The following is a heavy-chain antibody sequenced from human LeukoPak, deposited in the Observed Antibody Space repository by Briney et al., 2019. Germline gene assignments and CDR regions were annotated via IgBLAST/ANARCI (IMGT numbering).Heavy chain of an antibody. D-gene: IGHD2-2*02. J-gene: IGHJ6*03. V-gene: IGHV3-23*01. CDR1: GFTFSSYA. Sequence: GWSLRLPFAASGFTFSSYAMSWVRQAPGKGLEWVSAISGSGGSTYYADSVKGRFTISRDNSKNTLYLQMNSLRAEDTAVYYCAKPGESCSSTSCYITGTGYYYMDVWGKGTTVTVSS. CDR3: AKPGESCSSTSCYITGTGYYYMDV. CDR2: ISGSGGST.